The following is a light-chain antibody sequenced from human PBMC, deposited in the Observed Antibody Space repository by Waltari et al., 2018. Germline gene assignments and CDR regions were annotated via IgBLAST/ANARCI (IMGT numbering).Light chain of an antibody. CDR2: VNSDGSH. CDR3: QTGGHGTWV. J-gene: IGLJ3*02. Sequence: QLVLTQSPSASASLGASVTLTCTLSSGHSSNVIAWLPQQPEKGPRYLMKVNSDGSHTKGDEIPDRFSGSSSGAERYLTISSVQPEDEADYYCQTGGHGTWVFGGGTKLTVL. CDR1: SGHSSNV. V-gene: IGLV4-69*01.